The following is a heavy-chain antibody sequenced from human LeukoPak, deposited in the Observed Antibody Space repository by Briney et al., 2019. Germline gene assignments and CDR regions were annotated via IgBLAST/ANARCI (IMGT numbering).Heavy chain of an antibody. CDR3: ARDPCHGALDY. CDR2: ISDNGGET. D-gene: IGHD2-2*01. V-gene: IGHV3-23*01. Sequence: GGSLRLSCAASGFTFTDYAMSWVRQAPEKGLEWISTISDNGGETYYADSVKGRFAISRDNSKNTLFLQMNSLRAEDTAVYYCARDPCHGALDYWGQGALVTVSS. J-gene: IGHJ4*02. CDR1: GFTFTDYA.